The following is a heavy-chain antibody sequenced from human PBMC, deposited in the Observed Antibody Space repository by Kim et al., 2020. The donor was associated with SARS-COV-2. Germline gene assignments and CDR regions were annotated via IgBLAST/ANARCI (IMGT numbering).Heavy chain of an antibody. D-gene: IGHD1-7*01. J-gene: IGHJ6*02. Sequence: SETLSLTCTVSGGSISSYYWSWIRQPAGKGLEWIGRIYTSGSTNYNPSLKSRVTMSVDTSKNQFSLKLSSVTAADTAVYYCARDNSRGYRRNYVPSDYYYYYGMDVWGQGTTVTVSS. V-gene: IGHV4-4*07. CDR1: GGSISSYY. CDR2: IYTSGST. CDR3: ARDNSRGYRRNYVPSDYYYYYGMDV.